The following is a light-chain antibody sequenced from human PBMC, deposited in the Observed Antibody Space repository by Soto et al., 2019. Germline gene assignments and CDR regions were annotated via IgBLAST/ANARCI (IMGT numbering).Light chain of an antibody. CDR2: GAS. J-gene: IGKJ5*01. CDR1: QSVSNTY. Sequence: EIVLTQSPGTLSLSPRERATLSCRASQSVSNTYLAWYQQKPGQAPRLLIYGASSRATGIPDRFSGSGSGTDFTLTISRLEPEDFAFYYCQQYGSSPITFGQGTRLDIK. CDR3: QQYGSSPIT. V-gene: IGKV3-20*01.